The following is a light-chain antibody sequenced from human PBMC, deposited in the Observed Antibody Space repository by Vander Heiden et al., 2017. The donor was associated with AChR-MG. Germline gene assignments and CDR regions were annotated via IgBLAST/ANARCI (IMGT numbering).Light chain of an antibody. Sequence: QSALTQPRSVSGSPGQSVTISCTGTSRDIVPYNYVSWYQQHPGKAPQLMIYDVTKRPSGVPDRFSASRSGNTASLTISGLQAEDEADYYCCSYAGSYTFVFGTGTKVTVL. CDR2: DVT. V-gene: IGLV2-11*01. CDR1: SRDIVPYNY. J-gene: IGLJ1*01. CDR3: CSYAGSYTFV.